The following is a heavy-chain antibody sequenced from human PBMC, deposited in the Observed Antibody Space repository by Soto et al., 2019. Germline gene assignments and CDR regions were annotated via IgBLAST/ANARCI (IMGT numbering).Heavy chain of an antibody. CDR3: AREVGATKNFDY. D-gene: IGHD1-26*01. J-gene: IGHJ4*02. Sequence: QVQLVQSGAEVKKPGSSVKVSCKASGGTFSSYTISWVRQAPGQGLEWMGRIIPILGIANYAQKFQGRVTITADKSTSTAYMELSSLRSEDTAVYYCAREVGATKNFDYWGQGTLVTVS. CDR2: IIPILGIA. V-gene: IGHV1-69*08. CDR1: GGTFSSYT.